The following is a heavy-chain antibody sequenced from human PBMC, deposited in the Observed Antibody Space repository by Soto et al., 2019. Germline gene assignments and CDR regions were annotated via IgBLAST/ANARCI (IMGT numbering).Heavy chain of an antibody. J-gene: IGHJ3*02. CDR1: GGSITTGGRY. CDR2: IYYSGNT. CDR3: AQALVFTGGDGFDI. V-gene: IGHV4-31*02. D-gene: IGHD1-1*01. Sequence: QVRLQEWGPGLVKPSQTLSLKCSVSGGSITTGGRYWSWIRQLPGKGLEWIGDIYYSGNTYYNASLKSRVPISAEAAKNQFSLKLSSVTAADTAVYYCAQALVFTGGDGFDIWGQGRLVTVSS.